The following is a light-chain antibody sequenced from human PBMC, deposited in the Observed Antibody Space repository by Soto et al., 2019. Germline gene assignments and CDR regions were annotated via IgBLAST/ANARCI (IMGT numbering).Light chain of an antibody. CDR1: QDIGSA. V-gene: IGKV1-13*02. CDR2: DAS. J-gene: IGKJ4*01. CDR3: QQFNGFPLT. Sequence: IQLTQSPSSLSASVGDRVTITCRAGQDIGSALAWYQQRPGKAPKLLLYDASNLEAGVPSRFIGSESGTDVTLTINSLRPEDFATYSCQQFNGFPLTFGGGNKVQIK.